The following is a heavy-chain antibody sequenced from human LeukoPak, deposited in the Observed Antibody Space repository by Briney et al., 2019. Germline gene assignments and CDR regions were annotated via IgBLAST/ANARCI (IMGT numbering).Heavy chain of an antibody. CDR1: GFTFSSYT. CDR3: ARGSSSWYVGDYFDY. V-gene: IGHV3-21*01. CDR2: IVSSSSYI. D-gene: IGHD6-13*01. J-gene: IGHJ4*02. Sequence: GGSLRLSCAASGFTFSSYTMNWVRRAPGKGLEWVSSIVSSSSYIYYADSVKGRFTISRDNAKNSLYLQMNSLRAEDTAVYYCARGSSSWYVGDYFDYWGQGTLVTVSS.